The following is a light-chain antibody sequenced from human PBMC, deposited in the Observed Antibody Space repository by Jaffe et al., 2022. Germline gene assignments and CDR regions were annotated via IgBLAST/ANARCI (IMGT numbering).Light chain of an antibody. Sequence: DIQMTQSPSTLSASVGDRVTITCRASQNINNWLAWYQQKAGKAPRLLIFKASSLEIGVPSRFSGSGSGTEFTLTISGLQPGDFATYYCQQYYSYSYSFGQGTKLEIK. CDR1: QNINNW. CDR3: QQYYSYSYS. V-gene: IGKV1-5*03. CDR2: KAS. J-gene: IGKJ2*03.